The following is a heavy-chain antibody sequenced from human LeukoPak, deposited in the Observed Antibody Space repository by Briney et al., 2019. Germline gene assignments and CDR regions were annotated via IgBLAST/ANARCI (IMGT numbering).Heavy chain of an antibody. CDR2: VIPIFGTA. CDR3: ARGLVRGYSYGLVSFDY. CDR1: GGTFTIYA. J-gene: IGHJ4*02. D-gene: IGHD5-18*01. Sequence: SVKVSCKASGGTFTIYAISWVRQAPGQGLEWMGGVIPIFGTANYAQKFQGRVTITADKSTSTAYMELSSLRSEDTAVYYCARGLVRGYSYGLVSFDYWGQGTLVTVSS. V-gene: IGHV1-69*06.